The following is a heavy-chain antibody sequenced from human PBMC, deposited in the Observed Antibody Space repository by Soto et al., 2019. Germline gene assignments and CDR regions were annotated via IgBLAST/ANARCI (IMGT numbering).Heavy chain of an antibody. J-gene: IGHJ5*02. D-gene: IGHD6-13*01. CDR2: ISSNSSYR. Sequence: GGALRVQCAGSGVTYRSFTLNWVRQAPGKGLEWISTISSNSSYRYYTDALRGRFTVSRDNAKNSLHLQMNSLRAKDTAVYYCTREASRDSSYRGWYEPWGPGTLVHVSS. CDR3: TREASRDSSYRGWYEP. CDR1: GVTYRSFT. V-gene: IGHV3-21*01.